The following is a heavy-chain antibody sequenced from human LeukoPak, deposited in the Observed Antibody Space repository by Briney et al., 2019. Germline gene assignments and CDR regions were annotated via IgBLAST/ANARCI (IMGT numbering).Heavy chain of an antibody. CDR2: ISAYNGNT. Sequence: ASVKVSCKASGYTFTSHGISWVRQAPGQGLEWIGWISAYNGNTNYAQKLQGRVTMTTDTSTSTAYMELRSLRSDDTAVYYCAREGYSSSWRYYYYYMDVWGKGTTVTVSS. CDR1: GYTFTSHG. V-gene: IGHV1-18*01. D-gene: IGHD6-13*01. J-gene: IGHJ6*03. CDR3: AREGYSSSWRYYYYYMDV.